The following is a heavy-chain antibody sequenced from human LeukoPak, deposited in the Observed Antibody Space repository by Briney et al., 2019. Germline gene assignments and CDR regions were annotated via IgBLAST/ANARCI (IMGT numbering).Heavy chain of an antibody. CDR1: GGSISSFY. J-gene: IGHJ5*02. CDR3: VTGRYSYGWYDH. V-gene: IGHV4-59*13. CDR2: MYYGGSP. Sequence: SETLSLTCTVSGGSISSFYWSWIRQPPGKGLEWIGYMYYGGSPNSNPSLKSRVITSLDTSKKQFSLKLNSVTTADTAVYYCVTGRYSYGWYDHWGQGIPVIVSS. D-gene: IGHD1-26*01.